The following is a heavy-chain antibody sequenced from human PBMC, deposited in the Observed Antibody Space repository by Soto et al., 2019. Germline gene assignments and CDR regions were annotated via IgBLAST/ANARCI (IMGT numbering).Heavy chain of an antibody. Sequence: QVQLVQSGAEVKKPGASVKVSCKASGYTFTSYYMHWARQAPGQGPAWMGVIKVSGGRTIYAQKFQGRVTMPRDTSTSTVYMELSSLRFADTAVYRCARESEDYYTGMDIWGEGTKVTVPS. J-gene: IGHJ6*04. CDR1: GYTFTSYY. CDR3: ARESEDYYTGMDI. V-gene: IGHV1-46*01. CDR2: IKVSGGRT.